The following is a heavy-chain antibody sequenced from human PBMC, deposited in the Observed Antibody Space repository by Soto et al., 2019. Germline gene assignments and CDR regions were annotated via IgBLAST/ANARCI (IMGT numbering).Heavy chain of an antibody. CDR1: GYKFTSSW. CDR2: IFPSDSDT. Sequence: PGESLKISCRTSGYKFTSSWIAWVRQMSGKGLEWMGIIFPSDSDTRYSPSFQGQVTISADRSTSTVFLQWASLKASDTAVYFCARKDKSGYFNWFDPWGQGTLVTSPQ. V-gene: IGHV5-51*01. CDR3: ARKDKSGYFNWFDP. D-gene: IGHD3-22*01. J-gene: IGHJ5*02.